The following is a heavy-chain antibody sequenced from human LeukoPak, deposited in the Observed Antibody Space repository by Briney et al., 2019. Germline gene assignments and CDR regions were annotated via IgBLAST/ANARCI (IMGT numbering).Heavy chain of an antibody. CDR3: ARDRSWLFDY. V-gene: IGHV6-1*01. D-gene: IGHD6-13*01. J-gene: IGHJ4*02. CDR2: TYYRSKWYN. CDR1: GDSVSSSTAA. Sequence: SQALSLTCAISGDSVSSSTAAWNWIRQSPSRGLEWLGRTYYRSKWYNDYAVSVKGRISINPDTSKNQFSLQLNSVTPEDTAVYYCARDRSWLFDYWGQGTLVTVSS.